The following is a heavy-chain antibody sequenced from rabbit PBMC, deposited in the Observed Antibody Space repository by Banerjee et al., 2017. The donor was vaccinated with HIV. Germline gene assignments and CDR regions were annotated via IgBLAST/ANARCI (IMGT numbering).Heavy chain of an antibody. CDR3: ARTYDDYADNFNL. CDR1: GFSFSSAYD. J-gene: IGHJ4*01. CDR2: IYNGDGST. Sequence: QEQLEESGGGLVKPGASLTLTCTASGFSFSSAYDMCWVRQAPGKGLEWIACIYNGDGSTYYASWAKGRFTISKTSSTVTLQMTSLTAADTATYFCARTYDDYADNFNLWGQGTLVTVS. D-gene: IGHD2-1*01. V-gene: IGHV1S45*01.